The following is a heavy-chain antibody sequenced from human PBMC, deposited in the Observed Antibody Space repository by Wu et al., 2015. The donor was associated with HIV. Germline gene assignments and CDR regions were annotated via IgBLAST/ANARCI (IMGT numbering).Heavy chain of an antibody. V-gene: IGHV1-2*02. CDR2: IDPNSGDT. CDR3: ASAGNSYAVEATPFPEY. D-gene: IGHD5-18*01. Sequence: HVQLVQSGAEVKEPGASVKVSCKAYGYTFTAYYIHWVRQVRQAPGQGLEWMGWIDPNSGDTKFVQKFQGRVTMTRDTSISTAYMDLSRLTSDDTAIYYCASAGNSYAVEATPFPEYWGQGTLVTVSS. J-gene: IGHJ4*02. CDR1: GYTFTAYY.